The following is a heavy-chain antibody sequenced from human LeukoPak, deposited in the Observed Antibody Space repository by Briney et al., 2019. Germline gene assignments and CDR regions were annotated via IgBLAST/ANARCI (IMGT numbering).Heavy chain of an antibody. J-gene: IGHJ4*02. V-gene: IGHV1-69*01. D-gene: IGHD2-15*01. CDR2: IIPILGTA. CDR3: AREGAVLLLFDY. Sequence: GSSVTVSCTASGGSFSSYSISWVRQAPGQGLEWMGGIIPILGTANYAHKSQGRVTTTADESTSTAYMERSSLRSVDTAVYYCAREGAVLLLFDYWGQGTLVTVSS. CDR1: GGSFSSYS.